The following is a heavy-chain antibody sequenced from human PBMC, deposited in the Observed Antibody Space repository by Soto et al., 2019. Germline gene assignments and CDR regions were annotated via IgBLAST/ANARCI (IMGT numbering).Heavy chain of an antibody. CDR2: IYYSGST. V-gene: IGHV4-39*01. J-gene: IGHJ4*02. CDR1: GGSMSGPSSY. D-gene: IGHD1-26*01. Sequence: PSETLSVTCTVSGGSMSGPSSYSGCIRRPPGKRLDWIATIYYSGSTYYNPSRKRRVSISVKTSQKPFSLTLSSATATDPPVYYCARHAPTTDGPRYYFDPWGQGTLATVSS. CDR3: ARHAPTTDGPRYYFDP.